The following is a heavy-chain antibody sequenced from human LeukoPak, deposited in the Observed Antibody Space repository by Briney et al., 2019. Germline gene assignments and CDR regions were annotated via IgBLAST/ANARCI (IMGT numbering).Heavy chain of an antibody. V-gene: IGHV3-9*01. D-gene: IGHD2-21*01. J-gene: IGHJ4*02. Sequence: PGRSLRLSSAASGFTFDDYAMHWVRQAPGKGLEWVSGISWNSGSIGYADSVKGRFTIPRDNAKNSLYLQMNSLRAEDTALYYCAKAIFESFDYWGQGTLVTVSS. CDR1: GFTFDDYA. CDR2: ISWNSGSI. CDR3: AKAIFESFDY.